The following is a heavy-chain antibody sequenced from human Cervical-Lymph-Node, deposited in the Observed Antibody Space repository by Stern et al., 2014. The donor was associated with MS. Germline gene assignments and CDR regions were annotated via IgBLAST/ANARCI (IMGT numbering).Heavy chain of an antibody. J-gene: IGHJ1*01. CDR3: AGSIVAAEYFQH. CDR2: IWYDGSKK. CDR1: GFTFNNYG. Sequence: VHLVESGGGVVQPGRSLRLPCVASGFTFNNYGMHWVRQVPGKGLEWVAVIWYDGSKKFYADSVKGRFTISRDDSKSSLYLQMNSLRAEDTGIYYCAGSIVAAEYFQHWGQGTLVTVSS. V-gene: IGHV3-33*01. D-gene: IGHD3-22*01.